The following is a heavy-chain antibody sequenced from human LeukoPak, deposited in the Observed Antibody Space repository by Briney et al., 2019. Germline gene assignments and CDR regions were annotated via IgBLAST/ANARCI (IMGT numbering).Heavy chain of an antibody. D-gene: IGHD1-7*01. V-gene: IGHV1-2*02. Sequence: ASVKVSCKASGYTFTGYYMHWVRQAPGQGLERMGWINPNSGGTNYAQKFQGRVTMTRDTSISTAYMELSRLRSDDTAVYYCARDRKTGTTSWFDPWGQGTLVTVSS. CDR2: INPNSGGT. J-gene: IGHJ5*02. CDR3: ARDRKTGTTSWFDP. CDR1: GYTFTGYY.